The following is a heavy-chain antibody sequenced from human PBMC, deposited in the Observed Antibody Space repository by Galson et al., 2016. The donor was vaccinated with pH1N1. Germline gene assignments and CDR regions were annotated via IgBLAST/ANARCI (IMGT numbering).Heavy chain of an antibody. CDR1: ENSFTTDW. Sequence: QSGAEVKKPGESLKISCKASENSFTTDWIGWVRQMPGKGLEWMGSIYAGDSDTRYSPSFQGLVTISVDTSIRTAYLQWSSLKASHTATYYCARHVALDPPVEYSHMDVGGKGTTVTVSS. CDR3: ARHVALDPPVEYSHMDV. J-gene: IGHJ6*03. V-gene: IGHV5-51*01. CDR2: IYAGDSDT. D-gene: IGHD1-1*01.